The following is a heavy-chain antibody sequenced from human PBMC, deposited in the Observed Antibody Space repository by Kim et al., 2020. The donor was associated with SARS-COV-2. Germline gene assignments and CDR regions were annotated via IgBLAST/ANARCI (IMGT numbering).Heavy chain of an antibody. CDR3: AKETLDVHSSGWYFFQPFDY. V-gene: IGHV3-23*01. J-gene: IGHJ4*02. D-gene: IGHD6-19*01. Sequence: RFTISRDNSKNTLYLQMNSLRAEDTAVYYCAKETLDVHSSGWYFFQPFDYWGQGTLVTVSS.